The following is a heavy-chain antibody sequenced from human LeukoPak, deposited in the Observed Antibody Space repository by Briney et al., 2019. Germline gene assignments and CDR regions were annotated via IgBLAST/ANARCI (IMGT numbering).Heavy chain of an antibody. CDR2: IKHSGST. V-gene: IGHV4-34*01. Sequence: SETLSLTCAVYGGSFSGYYWSCIRQPPGKGGEYIGEIKHSGSTNYNPSLKSRVTISVDTSKNQFSLKLSSVTAADTAVYYCARATAAAGYAFDIWGQGTMVTVSS. CDR1: GGSFSGYY. J-gene: IGHJ3*02. CDR3: ARATAAAGYAFDI. D-gene: IGHD6-13*01.